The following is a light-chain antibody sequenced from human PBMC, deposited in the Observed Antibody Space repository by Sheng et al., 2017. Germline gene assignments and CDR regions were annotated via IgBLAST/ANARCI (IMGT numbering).Light chain of an antibody. CDR1: QDIGNY. CDR3: QKYNSAPQT. J-gene: IGKJ3*01. Sequence: DIQMTQSPSSLSASLGDRVTITCRASQDIGNYLAWYQQKPGKVPKLLIYAASTLQSGVPSRFSGSGSGTDFTLTITSLQPEDVATYYCQKYNSAPQTFGPRDRKWISN. CDR2: AAS. V-gene: IGKV1-27*01.